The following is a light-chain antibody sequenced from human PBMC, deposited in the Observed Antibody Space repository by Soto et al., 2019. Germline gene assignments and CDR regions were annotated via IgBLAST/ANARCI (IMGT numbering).Light chain of an antibody. CDR3: MQPLQTPWT. CDR2: VAS. Sequence: DIQMTQSPSSLSASVGDRVTITCRASQNINNYLNWYQHKPGKAPKLLIYVASTLQSGVPSRFSGSGSGTDFTLKISRVEAEDVGVYYCMQPLQTPWTFGQGTKVDIK. CDR1: QNINNY. V-gene: IGKV1-39*01. J-gene: IGKJ1*01.